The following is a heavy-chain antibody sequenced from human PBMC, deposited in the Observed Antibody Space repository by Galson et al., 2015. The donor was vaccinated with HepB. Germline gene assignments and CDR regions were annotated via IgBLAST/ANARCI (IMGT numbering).Heavy chain of an antibody. J-gene: IGHJ4*02. Sequence: SLRLSCAASGFTVSSNYMSWVRQAPGKGLEWVSVICSGGSTYYADSVKGRFTISRDKSKNTLYLQMNSLRAEDTAVYYCARDPRRIISSGWYYFDYWGQGTLVTVSS. CDR1: GFTVSSNY. CDR3: ARDPRRIISSGWYYFDY. D-gene: IGHD6-19*01. CDR2: ICSGGST. V-gene: IGHV3-66*01.